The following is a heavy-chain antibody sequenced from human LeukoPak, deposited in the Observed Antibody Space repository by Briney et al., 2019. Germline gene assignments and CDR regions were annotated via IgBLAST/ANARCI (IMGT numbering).Heavy chain of an antibody. V-gene: IGHV3-7*01. D-gene: IGHD6-6*01. CDR1: GFTFSSYW. J-gene: IGHJ4*02. Sequence: GGSLRLSCAASGFTFSSYWMTWVRQASGKGLEWVANINQDGSEKYYVDSVRGRFTISRDNAKNSLYLQMNSLRGEDTALYYCAVSSSSSGAGGIWGQGTLVTVSS. CDR2: INQDGSEK. CDR3: AVSSSSSGAGGI.